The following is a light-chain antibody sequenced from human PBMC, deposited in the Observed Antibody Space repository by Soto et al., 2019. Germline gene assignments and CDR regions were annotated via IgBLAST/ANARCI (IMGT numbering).Light chain of an antibody. Sequence: IVLTQSPGTLSLSPGDRATLSCRASQSVSGSYLAWYQQKPGQAPRLVIYGGSRRATGSPDRFSGSGSGTDFTLTISRLESEDFAVYYCHLYGSPWTFGQGTKVDIK. J-gene: IGKJ1*01. V-gene: IGKV3-20*01. CDR3: HLYGSPWT. CDR1: QSVSGSY. CDR2: GGS.